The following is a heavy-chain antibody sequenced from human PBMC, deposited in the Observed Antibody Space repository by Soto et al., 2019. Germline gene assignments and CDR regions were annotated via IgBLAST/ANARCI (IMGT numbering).Heavy chain of an antibody. CDR1: GFTFSSYA. CDR2: ISGSGST. V-gene: IGHV3-23*01. D-gene: IGHD5-18*01. Sequence: EVQLLESGGGLVQPGGSLRLSCAASGFTFSSYAMSWVRQAPGKGLEWVSAISGSGSTYYADSVKGRFTISRDNSKNTLYLQMNSLRAEDTAVYYCAKKVRGYSPNWFDPWGQGTLVTVSS. J-gene: IGHJ5*02. CDR3: AKKVRGYSPNWFDP.